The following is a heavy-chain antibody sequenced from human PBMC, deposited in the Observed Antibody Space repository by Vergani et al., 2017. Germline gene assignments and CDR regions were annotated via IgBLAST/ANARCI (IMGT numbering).Heavy chain of an antibody. Sequence: QVQLQESGPGLVKPSQTLSLTCTVSGRSFSTGGQSWTWLRQSAGKGLEWIGRIYTSGATNYTPSLRSRAIMSVDAYKKQFSLKLTSVTAADTAVYYCGRDGGEYDKDALDVWGQGTKVTVTS. CDR3: GRDGGEYDKDALDV. J-gene: IGHJ3*01. CDR2: IYTSGAT. D-gene: IGHD2-21*01. CDR1: GRSFSTGGQS. V-gene: IGHV4-61*02.